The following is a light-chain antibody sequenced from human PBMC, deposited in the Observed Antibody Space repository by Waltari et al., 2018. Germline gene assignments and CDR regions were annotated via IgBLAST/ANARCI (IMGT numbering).Light chain of an antibody. J-gene: IGKJ1*01. CDR3: QKYVSLPAT. V-gene: IGKV3-20*01. Sequence: EIVLTQSPGTLSLSPGERATLPCRASQSVSRSLAWYQQKPGQAPRLLIYDASTRATGIPERFSGSGAGTDFSRTISRLEPEDFAVYFCQKYVSLPATFGQGTKVEIK. CDR2: DAS. CDR1: QSVSRS.